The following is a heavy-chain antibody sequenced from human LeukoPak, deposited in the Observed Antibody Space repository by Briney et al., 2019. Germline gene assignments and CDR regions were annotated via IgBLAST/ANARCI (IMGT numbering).Heavy chain of an antibody. Sequence: ASVKVSCKASGGTFSDYALNWVRQAPGQGLEWMGWINPNSGGTNYAQKFQGRVTMTRDTSISTAYMELSRLRSDDTAVYYCAGAIAVAGPALDYWGQGTLVTVSS. D-gene: IGHD6-19*01. V-gene: IGHV1-2*02. CDR1: GGTFSDYA. J-gene: IGHJ4*02. CDR2: INPNSGGT. CDR3: AGAIAVAGPALDY.